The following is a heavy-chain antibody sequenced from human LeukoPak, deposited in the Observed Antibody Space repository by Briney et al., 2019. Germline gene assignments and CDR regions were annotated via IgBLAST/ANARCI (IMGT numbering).Heavy chain of an antibody. V-gene: IGHV3-21*01. CDR3: ARRPRGGTEGDY. CDR1: GFTFSSYS. D-gene: IGHD3-16*01. Sequence: PGGSLRLSCAASGFTFSSYSMNWVRQAPGKGLEWVSSISSSSSYIYYADSVKGRFTISRDNAKNSLYLQMNSLRAEDTAVYYCARRPRGGTEGDYWGQGTLATVSS. J-gene: IGHJ4*02. CDR2: ISSSSSYI.